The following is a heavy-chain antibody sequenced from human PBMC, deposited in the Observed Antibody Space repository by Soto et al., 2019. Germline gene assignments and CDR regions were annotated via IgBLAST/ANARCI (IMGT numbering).Heavy chain of an antibody. CDR1: GYTFTSYA. CDR3: ASDRCSSTSCYYRFGFDP. V-gene: IGHV1-3*01. Sequence: ASVKVSCKASGYTFTSYAMHWVRQAPGQRLEWMGWINAGNGNTKYSQKFQGRVTITRDTSASTAYMQLSSLRSEDTAVYYCASDRCSSTSCYYRFGFDPWGQGTLVTVSS. CDR2: INAGNGNT. D-gene: IGHD2-2*01. J-gene: IGHJ5*02.